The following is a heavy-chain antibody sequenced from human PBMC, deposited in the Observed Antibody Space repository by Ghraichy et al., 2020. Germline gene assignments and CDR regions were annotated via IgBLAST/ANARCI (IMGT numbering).Heavy chain of an antibody. Sequence: GESLNISCKASGYTFTSYAMHWVRQAPGQRLEWMGWINAGNGNTKYSQKFQGRVTITRDTSASTAYMELSSLRSEDTAVYYCASGGYDSSGYYYLHFDYWGQGTLVTVSS. CDR1: GYTFTSYA. CDR3: ASGGYDSSGYYYLHFDY. D-gene: IGHD3-22*01. CDR2: INAGNGNT. J-gene: IGHJ4*02. V-gene: IGHV1-3*01.